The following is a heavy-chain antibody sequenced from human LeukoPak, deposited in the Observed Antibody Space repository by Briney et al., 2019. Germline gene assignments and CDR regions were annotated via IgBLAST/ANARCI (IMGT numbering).Heavy chain of an antibody. V-gene: IGHV3-74*01. D-gene: IGHD2-21*02. CDR2: INSDGSST. CDR1: GFTFSSYW. CDR3: ARASYCGGDCYSRYFQH. Sequence: GGSLRLSCAASGFTFSSYWMHWVRQAPGKGLVWVSRINSDGSSTSYADSVKGRFTISRDNAKNTLYLQMYSLRAEDTAVYYCARASYCGGDCYSRYFQHWGQGTLVTVSS. J-gene: IGHJ1*01.